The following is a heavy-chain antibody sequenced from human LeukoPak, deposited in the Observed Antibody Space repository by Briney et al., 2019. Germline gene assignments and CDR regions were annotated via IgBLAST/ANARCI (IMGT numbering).Heavy chain of an antibody. D-gene: IGHD3-10*01. V-gene: IGHV4-59*01. CDR2: IYYSGST. CDR1: GGSISSYY. CDR3: ASRYGSGSYGFDY. J-gene: IGHJ4*02. Sequence: SETLSLTCTVSGGSISSYYWSWIRQPPGKGLEWIGYIYYSGSTKYNPSLKSRVTISVDTSKNQFSLKLSSVTAADTAMYYCASRYGSGSYGFDYWGQGILVTVSS.